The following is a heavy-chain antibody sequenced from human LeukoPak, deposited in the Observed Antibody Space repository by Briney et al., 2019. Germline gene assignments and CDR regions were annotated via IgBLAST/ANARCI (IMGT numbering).Heavy chain of an antibody. CDR2: IYYSGST. CDR1: GGSISSYY. V-gene: IGHV4-59*08. J-gene: IGHJ4*02. D-gene: IGHD3-22*01. Sequence: SETLSLTCTVSGGSISSYYWSWIRQPPGKGLEWIGYIYYSGSTNYNPSLKSRVTISVDTSKNQFSLKLSSVTAADTAVYYCAGHNPYYCDSSGYLFDYWGQGTLVTVSS. CDR3: AGHNPYYCDSSGYLFDY.